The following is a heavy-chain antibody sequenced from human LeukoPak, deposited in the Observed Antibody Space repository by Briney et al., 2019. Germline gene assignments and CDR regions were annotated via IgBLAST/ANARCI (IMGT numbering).Heavy chain of an antibody. Sequence: GESLKISCKGSGYSLTSEWIGWMRQMRGKGLEWMGIIYPGDSDRRYSPSFEGQVIISVDKSINTAYLQWSSLKASDTAMYYCARQGAPNAFDIWGQGTLVTVSS. CDR2: IYPGDSDR. CDR3: ARQGAPNAFDI. CDR1: GYSLTSEW. V-gene: IGHV5-51*01. D-gene: IGHD1-26*01. J-gene: IGHJ3*02.